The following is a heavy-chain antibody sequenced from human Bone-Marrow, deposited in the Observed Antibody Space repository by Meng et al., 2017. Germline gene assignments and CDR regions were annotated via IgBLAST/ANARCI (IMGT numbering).Heavy chain of an antibody. D-gene: IGHD2-15*01. CDR1: GGSINSAGYY. CDR3: ARGRASCSSGGCSLGWFDP. Sequence: VQLQESGPGLVKPPQSLSPTCSVSGGSINSAGYYWSWIRQHPGKGLEWIGYIYYTENTYYNPSLKSPMTISLDKSKNQFSLKLNSVTVADTAVYYCARGRASCSSGGCSLGWFDPWGQGTLVTVSS. V-gene: IGHV4-31*01. CDR2: IYYTENT. J-gene: IGHJ5*02.